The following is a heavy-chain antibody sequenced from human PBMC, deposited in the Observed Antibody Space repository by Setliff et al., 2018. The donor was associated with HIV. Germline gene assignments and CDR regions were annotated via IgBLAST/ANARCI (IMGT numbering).Heavy chain of an antibody. CDR1: GYSFTNYW. V-gene: IGHV5-51*01. CDR3: ARRPYDSGWSYSFDY. D-gene: IGHD6-19*01. J-gene: IGHJ4*01. CDR2: IYPAASDT. Sequence: PGASLKISCKGSGYSFTNYWNGWVRQMPGKGLEWMGIIYPAASDTRYSPSFQGQVTISADKSIHTAYVQWSSLKASDTAMYYCARRPYDSGWSYSFDYWGQGTLVTVSS.